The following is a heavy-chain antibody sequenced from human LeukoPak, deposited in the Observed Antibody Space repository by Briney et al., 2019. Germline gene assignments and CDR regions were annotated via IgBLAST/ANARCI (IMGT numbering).Heavy chain of an antibody. Sequence: GGPLRLSCAASGFTFSSYSMTWVRQAPGKGLEWVSYISSSSSTIYYADSVKGRFTISRDNAKNSLYLQMNSLRAEDTAVYYCARAGYHYSYAFDIWGQGTMVTVSS. CDR3: ARAGYHYSYAFDI. D-gene: IGHD2-2*01. CDR1: GFTFSSYS. V-gene: IGHV3-48*01. CDR2: ISSSSSTI. J-gene: IGHJ3*02.